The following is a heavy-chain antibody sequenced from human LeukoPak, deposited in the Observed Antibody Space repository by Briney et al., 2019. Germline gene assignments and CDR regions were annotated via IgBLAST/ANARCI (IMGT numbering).Heavy chain of an antibody. D-gene: IGHD4-23*01. CDR1: GGTFSSYA. V-gene: IGHV1-69*05. J-gene: IGHJ6*03. CDR3: ARDDRLWGGNPNMDV. Sequence: SVKVSCKASGGTFSSYAISWVRQAPGQGLEWMGRIIPIFGPANYPQNFQGRVTISTDKSTTTVYMELGSLRFDDTAVYYCARDDRLWGGNPNMDVWGKGTTVTVS. CDR2: IIPIFGPA.